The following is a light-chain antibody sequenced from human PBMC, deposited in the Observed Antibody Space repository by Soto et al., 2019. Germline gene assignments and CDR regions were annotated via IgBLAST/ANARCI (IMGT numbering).Light chain of an antibody. J-gene: IGLJ2*01. Sequence: QSVLTQPPSASGSPGQSVTISCTGTSSDVGGYNYVSWYQQHPGKAPKLMIYEVSKRPSGVPDRFSGSKSGNTASLTVSGLQAEDDADYYCSAYAGRNNLVFGGGTKVTVL. CDR3: SAYAGRNNLV. CDR1: SSDVGGYNY. V-gene: IGLV2-8*01. CDR2: EVS.